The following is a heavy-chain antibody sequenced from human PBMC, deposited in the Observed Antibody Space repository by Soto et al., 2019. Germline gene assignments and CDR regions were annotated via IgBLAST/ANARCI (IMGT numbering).Heavy chain of an antibody. CDR3: VRCRSTNWYLDL. CDR2: ISGGADRT. D-gene: IGHD2-8*01. CDR1: GFTFSSYS. V-gene: IGHV3-23*01. Sequence: EVQLLESGGGLVQPGGSLRLSCAASGFTFSSYSMSWVRQAPGKGLEWVSGISGGADRTYYADSVKGRFTMSRDKSKNTLYLPLNSLRADDTAVYYCVRCRSTNWYLDLWGRGTLVTVSS. J-gene: IGHJ2*01.